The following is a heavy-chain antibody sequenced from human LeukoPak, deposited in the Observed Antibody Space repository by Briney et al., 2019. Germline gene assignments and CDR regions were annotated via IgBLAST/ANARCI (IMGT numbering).Heavy chain of an antibody. CDR2: ISSGDRT. CDR1: GFTFSSYA. V-gene: IGHV3-23*01. Sequence: GGSLRLSCAASGFTFSSYAMNWVRQAPGKGLEWVAGISSGDRTFHAESVKGRFTISRDKSKDTLYLQMNSLRAEDTAVYYCAKDATASPYFHWFNNWGQGTQVIVSS. D-gene: IGHD3-9*01. J-gene: IGHJ1*01. CDR3: AKDATASPYFHWFNN.